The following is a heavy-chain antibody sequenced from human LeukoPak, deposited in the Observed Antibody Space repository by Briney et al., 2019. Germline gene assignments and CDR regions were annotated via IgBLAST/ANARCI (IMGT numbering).Heavy chain of an antibody. V-gene: IGHV3-30-3*01. D-gene: IGHD2-2*02. CDR1: GFTFSSYA. J-gene: IGHJ6*02. Sequence: PGGSVGLSCAASGFTFSSYAMHWVSQAPGKGLEWVAVISYDGSNKYYADSVKGRFTISRDNSKNTLYLQMNSLRAEDTAVYYCARDSCSSTSCYTVYGMDFCGQGTTVTVSS. CDR3: ARDSCSSTSCYTVYGMDF. CDR2: ISYDGSNK.